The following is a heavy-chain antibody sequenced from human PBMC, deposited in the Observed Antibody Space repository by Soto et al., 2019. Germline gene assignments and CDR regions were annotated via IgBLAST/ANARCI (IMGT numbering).Heavy chain of an antibody. V-gene: IGHV3-30-3*01. J-gene: IGHJ5*02. D-gene: IGHD7-27*01. Sequence: QEQLVESGGGVVQPGRSLRLSCRVSGFTFINYAMHWVRQAPGKGLEWVALISGDGSNEYYGDSVKGRFTISRDNSRNTLYLQMNSLRADDTAVYYCARHLSYLKTGWLDPWCQGTLVTVFS. CDR3: ARHLSYLKTGWLDP. CDR1: GFTFINYA. CDR2: ISGDGSNE.